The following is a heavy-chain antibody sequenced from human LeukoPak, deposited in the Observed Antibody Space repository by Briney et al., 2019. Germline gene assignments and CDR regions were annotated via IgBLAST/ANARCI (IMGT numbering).Heavy chain of an antibody. D-gene: IGHD1-14*01. CDR1: GGSISSGDYY. V-gene: IGHV4-30-4*01. CDR2: IYYSGST. Sequence: SETLSPTCTVSGGSISSGDYYWSWIRQPPGKGLEWIGNIYYSGSTYYNPSLKSRVTISIDTSNNQFSLKLSSVTAPDTAVYYCAREASLRNYFDYWGQGTLVTVSS. CDR3: AREASLRNYFDY. J-gene: IGHJ4*02.